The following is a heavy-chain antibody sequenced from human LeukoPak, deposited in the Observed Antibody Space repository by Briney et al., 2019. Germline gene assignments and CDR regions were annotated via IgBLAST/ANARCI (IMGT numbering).Heavy chain of an antibody. CDR2: INHSGST. D-gene: IGHD3-22*01. CDR1: GGSFSGYY. V-gene: IGHV4-34*01. J-gene: IGHJ4*02. Sequence: PSETLSLTCAVYGGSFSGYYWSWIRQPPGKGLEWIGEINHSGSTNYNPSLKSRVTISVDTSKNQLSLKLSSVTAADTAVYYCARVEHYYDSSGYPFDYWGQGTLVTVSS. CDR3: ARVEHYYDSSGYPFDY.